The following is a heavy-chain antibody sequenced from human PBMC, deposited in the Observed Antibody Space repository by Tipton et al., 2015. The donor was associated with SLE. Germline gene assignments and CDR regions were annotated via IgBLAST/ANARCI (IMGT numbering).Heavy chain of an antibody. Sequence: QSGAEVKKPGSSVKVSCKASGGTFSNYAISWVRQAPGQGLEGMGGIIPIFGTANCAQKFQGRVTITADESTSTAYMDLSSLRSEDTAVYYCAREFARNPISMYYYYGMDVWGQGTTVTVSS. CDR1: GGTFSNYA. V-gene: IGHV1-69*01. CDR3: AREFARNPISMYYYYGMDV. D-gene: IGHD1-14*01. J-gene: IGHJ6*02. CDR2: IIPIFGTA.